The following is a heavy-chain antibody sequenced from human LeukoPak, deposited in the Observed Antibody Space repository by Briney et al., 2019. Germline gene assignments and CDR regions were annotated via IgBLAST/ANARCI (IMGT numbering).Heavy chain of an antibody. CDR2: ISNDGSDK. J-gene: IGHJ4*02. Sequence: PGRSLRLSCAASGFTFRNYGMHWVRQAPGKGLEWVAVISNDGSDKYHTDSVKGRFTISRDNARHTLYLQMNSLRAEDTAVYYCARASTTVPNLLDYWGQGTLVTVSS. CDR1: GFTFRNYG. V-gene: IGHV3-30*03. D-gene: IGHD4-17*01. CDR3: ARASTTVPNLLDY.